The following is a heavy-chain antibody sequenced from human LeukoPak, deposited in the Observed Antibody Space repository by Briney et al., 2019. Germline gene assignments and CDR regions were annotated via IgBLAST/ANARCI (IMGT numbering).Heavy chain of an antibody. CDR2: IKQDGSEK. Sequence: GGSLRLSCAASGFTFGDTWMNWVRQAPGQGPEWVANIKQDGSEKFYVASVKGRFTISRDNAKNSLYLQMNSLRAEDTALYYCATSYDMGWLIGYWGQGTLVTVSS. CDR1: GFTFGDTW. V-gene: IGHV3-7*03. J-gene: IGHJ4*02. CDR3: ATSYDMGWLIGY. D-gene: IGHD3/OR15-3a*01.